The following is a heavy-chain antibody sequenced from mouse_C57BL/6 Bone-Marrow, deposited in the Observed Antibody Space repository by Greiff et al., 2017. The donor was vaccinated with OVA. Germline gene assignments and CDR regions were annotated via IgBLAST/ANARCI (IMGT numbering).Heavy chain of an antibody. J-gene: IGHJ1*03. CDR1: GFNIKDYY. Sequence: EVQLVESGAELVRPGASVKLSCTASGFNIKDYYMHWVKQRPEQGLEWIGRIDPEDGDTEYAPKFQGKATMTADTSSNSAYLQLSSLTSEDTAVYYCTTYYGSSYFYWYFDVWGTGTTVTVSS. CDR2: IDPEDGDT. CDR3: TTYYGSSYFYWYFDV. V-gene: IGHV14-1*01. D-gene: IGHD1-1*01.